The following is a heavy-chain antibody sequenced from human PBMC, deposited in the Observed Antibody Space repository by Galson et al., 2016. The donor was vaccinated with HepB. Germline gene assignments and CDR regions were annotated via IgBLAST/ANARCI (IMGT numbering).Heavy chain of an antibody. Sequence: CAISGDSVSNHGAAWVWIRQSPSRGLEWLGRTFYRSTWENHYAGPVKNRITISPDTSRNQFSLHLNSVTPEDTAVYYCATAVMLGRGMDVWGQGTTDTVSS. V-gene: IGHV6-1*01. D-gene: IGHD3-10*01. CDR1: GDSVSNHGAA. J-gene: IGHJ6*02. CDR2: TFYRSTWEN. CDR3: ATAVMLGRGMDV.